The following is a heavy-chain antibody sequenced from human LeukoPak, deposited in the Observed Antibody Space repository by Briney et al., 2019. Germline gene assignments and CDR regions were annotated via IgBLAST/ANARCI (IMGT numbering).Heavy chain of an antibody. D-gene: IGHD6-13*01. Sequence: GGSRRPSCAPPGFTFSSYSMNWVRQAQGKGLEWVSSISSSSSYIYYADSVKGRFTISRDNAKNSLYLQMNSLRAEDTAVYYCARGSSWYYFDYWGQGTLVTVSS. CDR2: ISSSSSYI. CDR1: GFTFSSYS. CDR3: ARGSSWYYFDY. V-gene: IGHV3-21*01. J-gene: IGHJ4*02.